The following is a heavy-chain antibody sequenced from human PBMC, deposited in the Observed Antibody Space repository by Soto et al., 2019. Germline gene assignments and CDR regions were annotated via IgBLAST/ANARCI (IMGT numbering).Heavy chain of an antibody. Sequence: PGGSLRLSCAASGFTFSSYGMHWVRQAPGKGLEWVAVISYDGSNKYYADSVKGRFTISRDNSKNTLYLQMNSLRAEDTAVYYCAKEAYYYDSSGYYPNHYYYGMDVLGQRTTVTASS. CDR1: GFTFSSYG. V-gene: IGHV3-30*18. D-gene: IGHD3-22*01. CDR2: ISYDGSNK. J-gene: IGHJ6*02. CDR3: AKEAYYYDSSGYYPNHYYYGMDV.